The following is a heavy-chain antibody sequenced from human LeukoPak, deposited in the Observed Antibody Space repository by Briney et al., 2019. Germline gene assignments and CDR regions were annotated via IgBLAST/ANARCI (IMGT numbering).Heavy chain of an antibody. CDR3: ARHSSSVSGRYIGWFDP. Sequence: PSETLSLTCTVSGGSISRHYWSWIRQPPGKGLEWIGYIYYTGSTNFNPSLKSRVTISVDTSKNQFSLKLSSVTAADTAVYYCARHSSSVSGRYIGWFDPWGQGTLVTVSS. D-gene: IGHD6-19*01. V-gene: IGHV4-59*11. J-gene: IGHJ5*02. CDR1: GGSISRHY. CDR2: IYYTGST.